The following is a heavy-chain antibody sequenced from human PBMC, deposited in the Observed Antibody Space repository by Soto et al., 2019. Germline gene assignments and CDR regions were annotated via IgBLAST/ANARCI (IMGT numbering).Heavy chain of an antibody. CDR3: ARRRGMDV. J-gene: IGHJ6*02. CDR1: GYIFSDYW. V-gene: IGHV5-51*01. CDR2: IYADDSET. Sequence: GESLKISCKGSGYIFSDYWINWVRQMPGKGLEWMGTIYADDSETRYSPSFQGQVTISVDKSTNTAYLHWTRLKASDSAMYYCARRRGMDVWGQGTTVTVSS.